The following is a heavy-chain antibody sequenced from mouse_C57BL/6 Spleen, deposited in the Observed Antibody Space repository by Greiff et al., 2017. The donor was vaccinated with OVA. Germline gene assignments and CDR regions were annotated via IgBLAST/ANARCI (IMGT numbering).Heavy chain of an antibody. Sequence: QVQLQQPGAELVMPGASVKLSCKASGYTFTSYWMHWVKQRPGQGLEWIGEIDPSDSYTNYNQKFKGKSTLTVDKSSSTAYMQLSSLTSEDSAVYYCASQLRPYAMDYWGQGTSVTVSS. J-gene: IGHJ4*01. CDR3: ASQLRPYAMDY. CDR1: GYTFTSYW. D-gene: IGHD3-2*02. CDR2: IDPSDSYT. V-gene: IGHV1-69*01.